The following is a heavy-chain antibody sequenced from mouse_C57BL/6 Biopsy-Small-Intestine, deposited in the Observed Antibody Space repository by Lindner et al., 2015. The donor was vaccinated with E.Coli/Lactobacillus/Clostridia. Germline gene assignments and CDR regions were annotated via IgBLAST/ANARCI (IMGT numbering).Heavy chain of an antibody. CDR2: IYPGDGDT. V-gene: IGHV1-80*01. CDR1: GYAFSSYW. D-gene: IGHD1-1*01. CDR3: ARLDYYGSSYEGNFDY. Sequence: VQLQESGAELVKPGASVKISCKASGYAFSSYWMNWVKQRPGKGLEWIGQIYPGDGDTNYNGKFKGKATLTADKSSSTAYMQLSSLTSEDSAVYFCARLDYYGSSYEGNFDYWGQGTTLTVSS. J-gene: IGHJ2*01.